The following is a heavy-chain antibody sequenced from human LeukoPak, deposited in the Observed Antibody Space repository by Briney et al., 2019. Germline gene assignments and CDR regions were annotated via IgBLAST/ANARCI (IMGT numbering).Heavy chain of an antibody. CDR3: ARGVTVTYPNWFDP. V-gene: IGHV4-34*01. Sequence: SETLSLTCAVYGGSFSGYYWSWIRQPPGKGLEWIGEINHSGSTNYNPSLKSRVTISVDTSKNQFSLKLSSVIAADTAVYYCARGVTVTYPNWFDPWGQGTLVTVSS. J-gene: IGHJ5*02. CDR2: INHSGST. CDR1: GGSFSGYY. D-gene: IGHD4-17*01.